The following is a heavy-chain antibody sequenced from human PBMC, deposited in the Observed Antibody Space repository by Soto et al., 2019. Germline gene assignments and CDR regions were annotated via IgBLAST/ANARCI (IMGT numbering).Heavy chain of an antibody. CDR1: GGSFSGYY. Sequence: SETLSLTCAVYGGSFSGYYWSWIRQPPGKGLEWIGEINHSGSTNYNPSLKSRVTTSVDTSKNQFSLKLSSVTAADTAVYYCARGFGSRLLNWFDPWGQGTLVTVSS. CDR2: INHSGST. CDR3: ARGFGSRLLNWFDP. D-gene: IGHD3-10*01. V-gene: IGHV4-34*01. J-gene: IGHJ5*02.